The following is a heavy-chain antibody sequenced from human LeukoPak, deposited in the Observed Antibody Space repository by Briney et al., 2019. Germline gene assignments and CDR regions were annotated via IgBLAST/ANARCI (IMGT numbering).Heavy chain of an antibody. V-gene: IGHV4-30-2*01. CDR3: ARGRESWFDP. CDR2: IYHSGST. J-gene: IGHJ5*02. CDR1: GGSISSGGYS. D-gene: IGHD5-24*01. Sequence: PSETLSLTCAVSGGSISSGGYSWSWIRQPPGKGLEWIGYIYHSGSTYYNPSLKSRVTISVDRSKNQFSLKLSSVTAADTAVYYCARGRESWFDPWGQGTLVTVSS.